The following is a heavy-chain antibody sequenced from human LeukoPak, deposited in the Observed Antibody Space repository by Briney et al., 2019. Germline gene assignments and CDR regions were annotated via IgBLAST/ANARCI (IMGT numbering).Heavy chain of an antibody. CDR3: VAAMGSAPVDY. CDR1: GYTFTTYP. V-gene: IGHV1-3*01. J-gene: IGHJ4*02. CDR2: INAGIGIT. D-gene: IGHD2-2*01. Sequence: ASVKVSCKASGYTFTTYPMHWVRQAPGQRPEWMGWINAGIGITKYSEKFQDRVTITSDTSASTVYMDLSSLRSEDTAVYYCVAAMGSAPVDYWGQGTMVTVSS.